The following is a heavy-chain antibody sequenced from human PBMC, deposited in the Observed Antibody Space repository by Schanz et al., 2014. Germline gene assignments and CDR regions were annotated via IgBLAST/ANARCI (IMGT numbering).Heavy chain of an antibody. J-gene: IGHJ5*02. V-gene: IGHV1-69*04. CDR1: GYTFTDYG. Sequence: QVQVVQSGAEVKKPGASVKVSCKASGYTFTDYGVIWVRQAPGQGLEWMGRIIPILGIATYAQRFQGRVTITADRSTSTAYMELSSLRSEDTAVYDCAREVGLYDRGWFDPWGQGTLVTVSS. CDR2: IIPILGIA. D-gene: IGHD3-22*01. CDR3: AREVGLYDRGWFDP.